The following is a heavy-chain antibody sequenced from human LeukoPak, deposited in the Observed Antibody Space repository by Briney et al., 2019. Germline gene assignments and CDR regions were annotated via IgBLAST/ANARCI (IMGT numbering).Heavy chain of an antibody. V-gene: IGHV3-7*01. J-gene: IGHJ4*02. Sequence: GGSLRLSCAASGFTFTCCWMSWVRQTPGKGLEWVASIKQDGRERFYADSVRGRFTISRDNAKNSLYLQLNSLRAEDTAVYYCARLPGITRYFVSWGQGILVTLSS. CDR2: IKQDGRER. CDR1: GFTFTCCW. D-gene: IGHD1/OR15-1a*01. CDR3: ARLPGITRYFVS.